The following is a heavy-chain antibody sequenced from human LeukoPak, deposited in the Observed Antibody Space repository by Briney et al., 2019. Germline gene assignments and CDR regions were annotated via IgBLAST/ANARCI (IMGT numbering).Heavy chain of an antibody. V-gene: IGHV1-46*01. CDR1: GGTFSSYA. CDR3: ARGPRGQRFDY. Sequence: ASVKVSCKASGGTFSSYAISWVRQAPGQGLEWMGLINPGGGDTSYAQNLQGRVTMTRDTSTSTVYMELSSLISEDTAVYYCARGPRGQRFDYWGQGTLVTVSS. D-gene: IGHD1-1*01. CDR2: INPGGGDT. J-gene: IGHJ4*02.